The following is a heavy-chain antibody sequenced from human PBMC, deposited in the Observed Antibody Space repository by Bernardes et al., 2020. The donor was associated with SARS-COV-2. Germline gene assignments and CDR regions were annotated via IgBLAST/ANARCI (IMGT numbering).Heavy chain of an antibody. CDR1: GFTFRSYA. CDR2: ISGSVGTT. D-gene: IGHD1-26*01. CDR3: AKFLAGSSPHRTGATNYFDS. V-gene: IGHV3-23*01. Sequence: VGSLRLSCAASGFTFRSYAMNWVRQAPGKGLEWVSAISGSVGTTFYADSVKGRFTISRDNSKNTLYLQMNSLRAEDTAVYYCAKFLAGSSPHRTGATNYFDSWGQGTLVTGSA. J-gene: IGHJ4*02.